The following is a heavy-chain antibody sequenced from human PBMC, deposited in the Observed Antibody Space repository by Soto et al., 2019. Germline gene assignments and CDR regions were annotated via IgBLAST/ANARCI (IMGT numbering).Heavy chain of an antibody. J-gene: IGHJ6*02. D-gene: IGHD6-19*01. V-gene: IGHV3-15*07. Sequence: GGSLRLSCAASGFTFSNAWMNWVRQAPGKGLEWVGRIKSKTDGGTTDYAAPVKGRFTISRDDSKNTLYLQMNSLKTEDTAVYYCTTSIAVAGRLYYYYGMDVWGQGTTVTVSS. CDR1: GFTFSNAW. CDR2: IKSKTDGGTT. CDR3: TTSIAVAGRLYYYYGMDV.